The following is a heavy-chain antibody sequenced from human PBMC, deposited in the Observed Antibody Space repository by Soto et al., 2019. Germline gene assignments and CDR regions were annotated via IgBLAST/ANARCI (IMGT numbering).Heavy chain of an antibody. D-gene: IGHD3-9*01. CDR3: AREKGVRTGSQFLDY. CDR2: NYYSRST. Sequence: TLSLTCTVPGGSISSGGYYWSWPPHHPGEGLEWIGYNYYSRSTYNNPSLKSRVTISVDTSKNQFSLKLRSVTAADTAVYYCAREKGVRTGSQFLDYWGQGTLVTVSS. J-gene: IGHJ4*02. V-gene: IGHV4-31*03. CDR1: GGSISSGGYY.